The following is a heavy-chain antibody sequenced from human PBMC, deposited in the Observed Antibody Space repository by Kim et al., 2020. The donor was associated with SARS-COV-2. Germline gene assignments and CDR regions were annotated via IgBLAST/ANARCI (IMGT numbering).Heavy chain of an antibody. J-gene: IGHJ4*02. CDR2: IITIFGTA. V-gene: IGHV1-69*06. CDR1: GGTFSSYA. D-gene: IGHD2-21*02. Sequence: SVKVSCKASGGTFSSYAISWVRQAPGQGLEWMGGIITIFGTAKYAQKFQGRVTITADKSTSTAYMELSSLRSEDTAVYYCARAYCGGDCYSGASFDYWGQGTLVTVSS. CDR3: ARAYCGGDCYSGASFDY.